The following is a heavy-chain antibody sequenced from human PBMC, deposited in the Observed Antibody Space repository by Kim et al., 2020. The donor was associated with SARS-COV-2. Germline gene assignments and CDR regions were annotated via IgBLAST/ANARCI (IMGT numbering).Heavy chain of an antibody. D-gene: IGHD5-18*01. CDR3: ATRARGYSYGYPLYYFDY. CDR1: GYTLTELS. J-gene: IGHJ4*02. CDR2: FDPEDGET. V-gene: IGHV1-24*01. Sequence: ASVKVSCKVSGYTLTELSMHWVRQAPGKGLEWMGGFDPEDGETIYAQKFQGRVTMTEDTSTDTAYMELSSLRSEDTAVYYCATRARGYSYGYPLYYFDYWGQGTLVTVSS.